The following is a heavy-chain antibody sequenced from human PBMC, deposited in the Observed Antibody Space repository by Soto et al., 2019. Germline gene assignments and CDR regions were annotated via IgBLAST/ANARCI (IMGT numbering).Heavy chain of an antibody. D-gene: IGHD2-8*01. Sequence: GGSLRLSWAASGFTLSTYYMGWVRQAPGKGLEWVANINQAGSVKNYVDSVKGRFTVSRDNAKNSLYLQMNSLKTEDTAVYYCARDLYCTNGVCSPSYFDYWGQGTLVTVSS. CDR2: INQAGSVK. V-gene: IGHV3-7*05. CDR1: GFTLSTYY. J-gene: IGHJ4*02. CDR3: ARDLYCTNGVCSPSYFDY.